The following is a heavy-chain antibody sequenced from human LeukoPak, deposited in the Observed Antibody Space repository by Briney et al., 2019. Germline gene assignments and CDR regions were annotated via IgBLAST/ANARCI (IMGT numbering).Heavy chain of an antibody. CDR1: GGSISTYY. CDR3: TRESRPFCPFAF. D-gene: IGHD2-2*01. CDR2: ISYTGST. J-gene: IGHJ4*02. V-gene: IGHV4-59*01. Sequence: SETLSLTCTVSGGSISTYYWSWIRQPPGKGLEWIGYISYTGSTNYNPSLKSRVTVSVDTSKTQFSLKLSSVTAADTAVYYCTRESRPFCPFAFWGQGVLVTVSS.